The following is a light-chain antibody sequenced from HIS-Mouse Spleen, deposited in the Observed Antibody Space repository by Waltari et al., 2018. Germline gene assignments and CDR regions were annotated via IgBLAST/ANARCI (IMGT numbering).Light chain of an antibody. J-gene: IGKJ3*01. Sequence: AIRMTQSPSSFSASTGDRVTITCLASQGISSYLAWYQQKPGKAPKLLIYAASTLQSGFPSRFSGSGSGTDFTLTISCLQSEDFATYYCQQYYSYRFTFGPGTKVDIK. V-gene: IGKV1-8*01. CDR1: QGISSY. CDR2: AAS. CDR3: QQYYSYRFT.